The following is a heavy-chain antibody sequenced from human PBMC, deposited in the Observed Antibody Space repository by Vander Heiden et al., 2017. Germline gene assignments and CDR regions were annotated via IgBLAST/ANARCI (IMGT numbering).Heavy chain of an antibody. CDR2: IWYDGSKK. CDR1: GFTFSSYE. Sequence: QVQLVESGGGVVQPGRSLRLSCAASGFTFSSYEIHGVRQAPGKGLEWVAVIWYDGSKKDYADSVKGRFTISRDNSKNTLFLQMNSLRAEDTAVYYCARAQGVIQYYFDYWGQGTLLTVSS. V-gene: IGHV3-33*01. CDR3: ARAQGVIQYYFDY. J-gene: IGHJ4*02. D-gene: IGHD3-16*02.